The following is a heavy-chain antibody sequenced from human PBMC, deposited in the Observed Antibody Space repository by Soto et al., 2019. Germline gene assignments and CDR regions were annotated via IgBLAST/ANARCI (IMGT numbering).Heavy chain of an antibody. Sequence: EVQLVESGGGLVQPGGSLRLSCAASGFTFSSYEMNWFRQAPGKGLEWVSYISSSGSTIYYADSVKGRFTISRDNAKNSLYLQMNSLRAEDTAVYYCARPPTTVVTPGGAFDIWGQGTMVTVSS. V-gene: IGHV3-48*03. CDR1: GFTFSSYE. CDR2: ISSSGSTI. D-gene: IGHD4-17*01. J-gene: IGHJ3*02. CDR3: ARPPTTVVTPGGAFDI.